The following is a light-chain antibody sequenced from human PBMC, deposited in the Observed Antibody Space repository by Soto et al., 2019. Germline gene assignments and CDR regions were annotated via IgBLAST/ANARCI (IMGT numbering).Light chain of an antibody. CDR2: DNY. J-gene: IGLJ2*01. CDR3: GAWDTSLRAVV. Sequence: QAVVTQPPSVSAAPGQKVIISCSGNSSNIGKNYVFWYQQFPGTAPKLLIYDNYKRPAGIPDRFSVSKSGASATLAITGLHTGAEADYYCGAWDTSLRAVVFGGGTKLTVL. V-gene: IGLV1-51*01. CDR1: SSNIGKNY.